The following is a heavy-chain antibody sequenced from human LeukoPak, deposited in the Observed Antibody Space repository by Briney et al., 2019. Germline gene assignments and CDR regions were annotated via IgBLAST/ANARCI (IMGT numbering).Heavy chain of an antibody. D-gene: IGHD6-19*01. J-gene: IGHJ4*02. CDR1: GFIFSRYW. CDR3: TRDRVAGF. V-gene: IGHV3-7*01. Sequence: PGGSLRLSCAASGFIFSRYWMSWVRQAPGKGLEWVAYIKPDGSEKYYVDSVKGRFTISRDNAKNSLYLQMNSLRDDETAVYYCTRDRVAGFWGQGTLVAVSS. CDR2: IKPDGSEK.